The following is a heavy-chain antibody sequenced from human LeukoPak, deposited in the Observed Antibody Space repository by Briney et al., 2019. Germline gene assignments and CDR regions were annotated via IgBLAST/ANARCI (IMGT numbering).Heavy chain of an antibody. Sequence: GASVKVSCKASGYTFTSYNIGWVRQAPGQGLEWMGWISGYSGHTNYARRLQGRVTMTTDTSTSTAYMELRSLRSDDTAVYYCARVAKSGAWNYGHNWFDPWGQGTLVTVSS. V-gene: IGHV1-18*04. CDR2: ISGYSGHT. D-gene: IGHD1-7*01. J-gene: IGHJ5*02. CDR1: GYTFTSYN. CDR3: ARVAKSGAWNYGHNWFDP.